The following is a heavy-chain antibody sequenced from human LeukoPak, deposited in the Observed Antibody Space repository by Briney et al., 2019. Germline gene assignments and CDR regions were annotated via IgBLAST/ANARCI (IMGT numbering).Heavy chain of an antibody. V-gene: IGHV3-30*03. D-gene: IGHD5-18*01. J-gene: IGHJ6*02. Sequence: GGSLRLSCAASGFTFSTYGMHWVRQAPAKGLEWVAVISSDGSNKYYADSVKGRFTIFRDNSMNTLYLQMSSLRAEDTAVYYCATDSGTAMAEYYYYGMDVWGQGTTVTVSS. CDR2: ISSDGSNK. CDR3: ATDSGTAMAEYYYYGMDV. CDR1: GFTFSTYG.